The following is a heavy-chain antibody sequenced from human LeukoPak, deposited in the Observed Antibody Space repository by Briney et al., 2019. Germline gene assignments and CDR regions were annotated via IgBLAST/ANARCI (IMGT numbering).Heavy chain of an antibody. CDR1: GGSVSNGNYY. CDR2: IYYSGST. Sequence: SETLSLTCTVSGGSVSNGNYYWSWLRQPPGKALEWIGYIYYSGSTNYNPSLKSRVTISVDTSKNQFSLKLSSVTAADTAVYYCARDRGDFWSGDYGMDVWGQGTTVTVSS. V-gene: IGHV4-61*01. CDR3: ARDRGDFWSGDYGMDV. J-gene: IGHJ6*02. D-gene: IGHD3-3*01.